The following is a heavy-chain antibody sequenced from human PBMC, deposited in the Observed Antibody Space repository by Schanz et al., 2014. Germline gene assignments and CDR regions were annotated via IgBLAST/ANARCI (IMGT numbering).Heavy chain of an antibody. CDR2: LTGSGTTT. J-gene: IGHJ4*02. D-gene: IGHD6-13*01. V-gene: IGHV3-23*01. CDR1: GFSFRKSA. Sequence: EVQLLESGGGLVQPGGSLRLSCAASGFSFRKSAMSWVRQAPGKGLEWVSALTGSGTTTYYADSVKGRFTISRDNSKNTLDLQMNSQRAEDTAIYYCAKDLAAVGVFDYWGQGSLVTVSP. CDR3: AKDLAAVGVFDY.